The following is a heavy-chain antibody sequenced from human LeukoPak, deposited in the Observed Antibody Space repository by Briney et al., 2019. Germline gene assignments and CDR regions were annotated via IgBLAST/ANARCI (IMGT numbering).Heavy chain of an antibody. V-gene: IGHV3-9*01. CDR3: AKSPAPTGTFDY. Sequence: GGSLRLSCAASGFTFSSYAMSWVRQAPGKGLEWVSGISWNSGSIGYADSVKGRFTISRDNAKNSLYLQMNSLRAEDTALYYCAKSPAPTGTFDYWGQGTLVTVSS. CDR1: GFTFSSYA. J-gene: IGHJ4*02. CDR2: ISWNSGSI. D-gene: IGHD2-8*02.